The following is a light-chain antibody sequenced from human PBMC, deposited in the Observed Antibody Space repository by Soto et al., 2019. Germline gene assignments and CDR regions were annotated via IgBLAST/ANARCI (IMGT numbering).Light chain of an antibody. V-gene: IGKV3-20*01. Sequence: EIVLTQSPGTLSLSPGERATLSCRASQSVSSSYLAWYQQKPGQAPRLLIYGASSRATGIPDRFSGSGSGTDFTLTISRLEPEDFAVYYCHQYDSSPLTFGGVNKVELK. CDR2: GAS. CDR1: QSVSSSY. J-gene: IGKJ4*01. CDR3: HQYDSSPLT.